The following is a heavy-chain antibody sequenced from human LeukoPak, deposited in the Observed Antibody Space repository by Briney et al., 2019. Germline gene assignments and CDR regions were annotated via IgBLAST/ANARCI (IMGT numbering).Heavy chain of an antibody. D-gene: IGHD2-8*01. V-gene: IGHV3-23*01. CDR1: GFTFSSYA. J-gene: IGHJ6*02. CDR3: AQTRMSYYFYGMDV. Sequence: GGSLRLSCAASGFTFSSYAMTWVRQAPGKGLEWVSAISGSGGSTYYADSVKGRFTISRDNSKNMLYLQMNSLRAEDTAVYYCAQTRMSYYFYGMDVWGQGTTVTVSS. CDR2: ISGSGGST.